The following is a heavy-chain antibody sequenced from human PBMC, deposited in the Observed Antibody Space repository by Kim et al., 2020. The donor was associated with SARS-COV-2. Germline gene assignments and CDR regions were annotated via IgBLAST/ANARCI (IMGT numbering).Heavy chain of an antibody. CDR2: IKDDGSST. CDR3: AREFHDYPGMDF. CDR1: GFTFSRYW. J-gene: IGHJ4*02. V-gene: IGHV3-74*01. Sequence: GGSLRLSCSAAGFTFSRYWMHWVRQAPGKGLVWVSRIKDDGSSTDYADSVKGRFTISRDNAKNTLYLQMNRLGVEDTAIYYCAREFHDYPGMDFWGPGSL. D-gene: IGHD5-12*01.